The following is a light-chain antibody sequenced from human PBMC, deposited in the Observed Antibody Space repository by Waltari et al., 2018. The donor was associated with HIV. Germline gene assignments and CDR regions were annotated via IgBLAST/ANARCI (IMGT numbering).Light chain of an antibody. V-gene: IGLV3-1*01. Sequence: SYELTQPPSVSVSPGQTASITCSGDKLGDKYACWYQQKPGQSPVLVIYQDSKRPSGIPERFPGSNSGNTATLTISGTQAMDEADYYCQAWDSSTEGYVFGTGTKVTVL. CDR3: QAWDSSTEGYV. CDR2: QDS. CDR1: KLGDKY. J-gene: IGLJ1*01.